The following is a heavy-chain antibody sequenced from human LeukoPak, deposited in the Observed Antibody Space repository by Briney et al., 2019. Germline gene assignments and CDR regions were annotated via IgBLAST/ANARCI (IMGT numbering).Heavy chain of an antibody. D-gene: IGHD3-10*01. V-gene: IGHV3-74*03. CDR1: GFTFSIHW. CDR2: INSDGSST. CDR3: VRGRGSYGWFDP. J-gene: IGHJ5*02. Sequence: GGSLRLSCAASGFTFSIHWMHWVRQAPGKGPVWVAHINSDGSSTTYADSVKGRFIISRDNAGNTLYLQMNSLRGEDTAVYYCVRGRGSYGWFDPWGQGTLVTVSS.